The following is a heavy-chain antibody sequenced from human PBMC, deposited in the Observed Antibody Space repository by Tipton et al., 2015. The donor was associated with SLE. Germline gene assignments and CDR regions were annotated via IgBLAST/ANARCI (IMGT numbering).Heavy chain of an antibody. Sequence: TLSLTCTVSGGSISSYYWGWIRQPPGKGLEWIGYIYYSGSTNYNPSLKSRVTISVDTSKNQFSLKLSSVTAADTAVYYCARSRYSSSSYYYYYMDVWGKGTTVTVSS. J-gene: IGHJ6*03. V-gene: IGHV4-59*01. CDR3: ARSRYSSSSYYYYYMDV. CDR2: IYYSGST. CDR1: GGSISSYY. D-gene: IGHD6-6*01.